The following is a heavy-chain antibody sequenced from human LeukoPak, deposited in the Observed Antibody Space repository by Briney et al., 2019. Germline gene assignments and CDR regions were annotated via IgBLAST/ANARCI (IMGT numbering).Heavy chain of an antibody. CDR1: GGTFSSYA. CDR3: ARVVGYSSSLYYYYYGMDV. D-gene: IGHD5-18*01. CDR2: ISAYNGNT. V-gene: IGHV1-18*01. J-gene: IGHJ6*02. Sequence: ASVKVSCKASGGTFSSYAISWVRQAPGQGLEWMGWISAYNGNTNYAQKLQGRVTMTTDTSTSTAYMELRSLRSDDTAVYYCARVVGYSSSLYYYYYGMDVWGQGTTVTVSS.